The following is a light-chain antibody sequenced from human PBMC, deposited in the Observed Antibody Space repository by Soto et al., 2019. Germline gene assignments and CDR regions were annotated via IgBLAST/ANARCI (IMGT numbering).Light chain of an antibody. CDR2: GAS. CDR3: QQYGSSPYT. Sequence: IVLTQSPAILALSPGDRATLSCRASQSVSSSYLAWYQHKPGQAPRLLIHGASSRVTGIPDRFSGSGSGTDFTLTITRLEPEDFAVYYCQQYGSSPYTFGQGTKLEIK. CDR1: QSVSSSY. V-gene: IGKV3-20*01. J-gene: IGKJ2*01.